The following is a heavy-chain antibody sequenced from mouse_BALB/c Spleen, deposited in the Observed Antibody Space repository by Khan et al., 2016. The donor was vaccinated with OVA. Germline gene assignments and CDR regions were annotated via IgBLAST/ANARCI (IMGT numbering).Heavy chain of an antibody. Sequence: EVKLLESGPGLVKPSQSLSLTCTVTGYSITSDYAWNWIRQFPGNKLELMGFMSYSGNTNYNPSLKSRIAITRDTSKNQFFLQLNSVTTEDTATYYCARVYGGEFDYWGQGTTLTVSS. CDR2: MSYSGNT. CDR1: GYSITSDYA. V-gene: IGHV3-2*02. D-gene: IGHD1-1*01. J-gene: IGHJ2*01. CDR3: ARVYGGEFDY.